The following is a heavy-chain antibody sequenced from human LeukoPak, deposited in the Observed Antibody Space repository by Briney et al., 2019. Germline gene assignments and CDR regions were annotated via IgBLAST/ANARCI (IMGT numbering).Heavy chain of an antibody. D-gene: IGHD1-26*01. V-gene: IGHV3-23*01. Sequence: PGESLRLSCAASGFTFSSYGMSWVRQAPGKGLEWVSLISGTGGSTYYADSVKGRFTISRDNSKNTLYLQMNSLRAEDTAVYYCAKDYEPLVGVHRWGDWFDPWGQGTLVTVSS. CDR3: AKDYEPLVGVHRWGDWFDP. CDR2: ISGTGGST. J-gene: IGHJ5*02. CDR1: GFTFSSYG.